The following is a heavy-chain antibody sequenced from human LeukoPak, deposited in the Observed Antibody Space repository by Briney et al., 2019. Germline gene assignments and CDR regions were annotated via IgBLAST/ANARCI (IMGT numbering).Heavy chain of an antibody. J-gene: IGHJ4*02. CDR2: IYTSGST. V-gene: IGHV4-61*02. CDR3: ARLSLFGDPCDY. Sequence: SETLSLTCTVSGGSISSGSYYWSWIRQPAGKGLEWIGRIYTSGSTNYNPSLKSRVTISVDTSKNQFSLKLSSVTAADTAVYYCARLSLFGDPCDYWGQGTLVTVSS. CDR1: GGSISSGSYY. D-gene: IGHD4-17*01.